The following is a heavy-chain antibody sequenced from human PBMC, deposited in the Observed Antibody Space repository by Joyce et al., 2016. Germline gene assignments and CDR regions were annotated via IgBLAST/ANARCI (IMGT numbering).Heavy chain of an antibody. V-gene: IGHV3-23*01. CDR1: GFTFSNYA. D-gene: IGHD3-10*01. CDR3: AKRIYYGSGSYSYIDY. CDR2: ISGNADGT. J-gene: IGHJ4*02. Sequence: EVQLLESGGGLVQPGGSLRLSCAASGFTFSNYAMSWVRQAPGKGLEWVSGISGNADGTYEADSVKGRFTISRDNSKNTLYLQMNSLIAEDTAVYYCAKRIYYGSGSYSYIDYWGQGTLVTVSS.